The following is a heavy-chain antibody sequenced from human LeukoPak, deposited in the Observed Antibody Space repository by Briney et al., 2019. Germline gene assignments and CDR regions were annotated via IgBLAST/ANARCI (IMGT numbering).Heavy chain of an antibody. V-gene: IGHV1-69*04. CDR1: IGTLSIFA. CDR2: NTTILGTA. D-gene: IGHD6-13*01. CDR3: ARIRNSSSWYVYYYYGMDV. Sequence: PTLNLSCTVSIGTLSIFATSWVPDTPGQGLEWVVRNTTILGTATSAQKFQGRVTITADKSTSTAYMELSSLRSEDTAVYYCARIRNSSSWYVYYYYGMDVGGEGTTVTVS. J-gene: IGHJ6*02.